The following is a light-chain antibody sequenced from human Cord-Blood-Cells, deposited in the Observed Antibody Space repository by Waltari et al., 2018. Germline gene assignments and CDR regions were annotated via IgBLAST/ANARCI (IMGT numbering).Light chain of an antibody. CDR2: EVS. V-gene: IGLV2-8*01. CDR3: SSYAGSNNV. Sequence: QSALTQPPSASGSPGQSVTISCTGTSSDVGGYNYVSWYQQHPGKAPKLMIYEVSKRPSGVPERFSGSKSGNTASLTVSGLQAEDEAEYYCSSYAGSNNVFGTGTKVTVL. J-gene: IGLJ1*01. CDR1: SSDVGGYNY.